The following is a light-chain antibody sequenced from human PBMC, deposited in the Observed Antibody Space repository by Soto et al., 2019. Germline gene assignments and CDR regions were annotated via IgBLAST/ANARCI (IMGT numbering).Light chain of an antibody. CDR2: TNN. CDR1: SSNIGSNY. V-gene: IGLV1-47*01. CDR3: ASWDDSMSGPV. J-gene: IGLJ2*01. Sequence: QSVLTQPPSASGTPGQRVTISCSGSSSNIGSNYVYWYQQLPGTAPKILIYTNNQRPSGVPDRFSGSQSGTTTSLAISGLRFEDEADYYCASWDDSMSGPVFGGGTKLTVL.